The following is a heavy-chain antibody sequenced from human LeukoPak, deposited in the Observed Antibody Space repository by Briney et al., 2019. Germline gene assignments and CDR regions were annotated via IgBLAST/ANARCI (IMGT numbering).Heavy chain of an antibody. CDR3: AREDSSGWFSAY. D-gene: IGHD6-19*01. CDR2: IWHDGSKQ. Sequence: GRSLRLSCAASGFTFSGHGMHWIRQAPGKGLEWVAVIWHDGSKQLYADSVKGRFSISRDDSTSTLYLQMNSLRAEDTAVYYCAREDSSGWFSAYWGQGTLLTVSS. J-gene: IGHJ4*02. V-gene: IGHV3-33*01. CDR1: GFTFSGHG.